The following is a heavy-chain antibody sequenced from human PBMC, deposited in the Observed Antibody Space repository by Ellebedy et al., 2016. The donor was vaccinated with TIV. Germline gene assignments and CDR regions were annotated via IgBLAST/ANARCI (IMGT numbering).Heavy chain of an antibody. CDR3: AKPPEYSSGYFDY. Sequence: GGSLRLSXAASGFTFSSYGMHWVRQAPGKGLEWVAVISYDGSNKYYADSVKGRFTISRDNSKNTLYLQMNSLRAEDTAVYYCAKPPEYSSGYFDYWGQGTLVTVSS. J-gene: IGHJ4*02. D-gene: IGHD6-19*01. CDR2: ISYDGSNK. CDR1: GFTFSSYG. V-gene: IGHV3-30*18.